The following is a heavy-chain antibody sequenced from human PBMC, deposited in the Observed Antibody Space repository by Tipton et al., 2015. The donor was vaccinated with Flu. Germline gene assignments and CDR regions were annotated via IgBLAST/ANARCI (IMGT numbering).Heavy chain of an antibody. Sequence: GSLRLSCAASGFTFSSYWMHWARQAPGKGLVWVSRINSDGSSTSYADSVKGRFTISRDNAKNTLYLQMNSLRAEDTAVYYCARDRMDSSGWYQGYGMDVWGQGTTVTVSS. CDR1: GFTFSSYW. V-gene: IGHV3-74*01. D-gene: IGHD6-19*01. CDR3: ARDRMDSSGWYQGYGMDV. CDR2: INSDGSST. J-gene: IGHJ6*02.